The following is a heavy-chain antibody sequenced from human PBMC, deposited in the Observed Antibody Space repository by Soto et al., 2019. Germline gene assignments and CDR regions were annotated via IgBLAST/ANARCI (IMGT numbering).Heavy chain of an antibody. V-gene: IGHV3-74*01. J-gene: IGHJ5*02. CDR3: VRDRPHNWFDP. D-gene: IGHD6-6*01. Sequence: EVQLVESGGALVQPGGSLGLPGAAPGLTLGSNGWPWARQAPGKGPMWVSRIDTDGSRTTYADSVKGRFTISRDNAKNMMYLQMNSLRAEDTAVYYCVRDRPHNWFDPWGQGTLVTVSS. CDR1: GLTLGSNG. CDR2: IDTDGSRT.